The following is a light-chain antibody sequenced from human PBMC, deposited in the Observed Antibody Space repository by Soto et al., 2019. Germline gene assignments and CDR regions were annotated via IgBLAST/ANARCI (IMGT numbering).Light chain of an antibody. J-gene: IGLJ1*01. Sequence: QSVLTQPRSVSGSPGQSVTISCIGTSSDVGSYNYVSWYQQHPGKAPKLMIYEVNNRPSGVSNRFSGSKSGNTASLTISGLQAEDEADYYCSSYTSSSTPYVFGTGTKVTVL. CDR3: SSYTSSSTPYV. CDR2: EVN. V-gene: IGLV2-14*01. CDR1: SSDVGSYNY.